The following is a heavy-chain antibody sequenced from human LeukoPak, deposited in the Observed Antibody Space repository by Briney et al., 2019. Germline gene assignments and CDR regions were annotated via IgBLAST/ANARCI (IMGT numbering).Heavy chain of an antibody. V-gene: IGHV3-9*01. Sequence: GGSLRLSCAASAFTFDDYAMHWVRQAPGKGLEWVSGISWNSGSIGYADSVKGRFTISRDNAKHSLYLQMNSLRAEDTALYYCAKDMGITMVRGVIGFDYWGQGTLVTVSS. D-gene: IGHD3-10*01. CDR3: AKDMGITMVRGVIGFDY. J-gene: IGHJ4*02. CDR2: ISWNSGSI. CDR1: AFTFDDYA.